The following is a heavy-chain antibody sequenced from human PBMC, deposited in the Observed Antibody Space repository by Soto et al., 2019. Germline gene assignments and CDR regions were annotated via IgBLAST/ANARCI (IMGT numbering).Heavy chain of an antibody. J-gene: IGHJ4*02. CDR2: ISWNSGSI. V-gene: IGHV3-9*01. Sequence: EVQLVESGGGLVQPGRSLRLSCAASGFTFDDYAMHWVRQAPGKGLEWVSGISWNSGSIGYADSVKGRFTISRDNAKNSLYLQMNSLRAEDTALYYCAKDTHYDILTGYADYWGQGTLVTVSS. D-gene: IGHD3-9*01. CDR3: AKDTHYDILTGYADY. CDR1: GFTFDDYA.